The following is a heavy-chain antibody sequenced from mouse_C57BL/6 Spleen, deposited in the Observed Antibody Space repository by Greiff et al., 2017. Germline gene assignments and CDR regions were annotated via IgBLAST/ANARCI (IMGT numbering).Heavy chain of an antibody. CDR2: ISNGCGST. D-gene: IGHD1-1*01. Sequence: EVMLLESGGGLVQPGVSLKLSCAASGFTFSDYYMYWVRQTPEKRLEWVAYISNGCGSTCYPETVKGRFTISRDNAKNTLYLQMSRLKSEDTAIYYCARGPRTCVRAMDYWGQGASVTVSS. CDR1: GFTFSDYY. V-gene: IGHV5-12*01. CDR3: ARGPRTCVRAMDY. J-gene: IGHJ4*01.